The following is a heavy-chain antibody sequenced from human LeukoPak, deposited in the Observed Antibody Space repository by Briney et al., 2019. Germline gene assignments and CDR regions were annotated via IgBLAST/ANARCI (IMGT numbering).Heavy chain of an antibody. CDR3: ARIRRHCSSTSCHVR. D-gene: IGHD2-2*01. Sequence: SETLSLTCTVSGGSISSSYYYWGWIRQPPGKGLEWIGSIYYSGSTYYNPSLKSRVTISVDTSKNQFSLKLSSVTAADTAVYYCARIRRHCSSTSCHVRWGQGTLVTVSS. V-gene: IGHV4-39*07. CDR2: IYYSGST. CDR1: GGSISSSYYY. J-gene: IGHJ4*02.